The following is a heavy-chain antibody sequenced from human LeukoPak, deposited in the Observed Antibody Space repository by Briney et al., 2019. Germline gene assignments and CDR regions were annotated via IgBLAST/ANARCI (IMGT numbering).Heavy chain of an antibody. CDR1: GFTFSSYS. CDR2: ISSSSRYI. V-gene: IGHV3-21*01. CDR3: ARRLVAALDGMDV. Sequence: GGSLRPSCAASGFTFSSYSINWVRQAPGKGLEWVSSISSSSRYIYYADSVKGRFTISRDNAKNSLYLQMNSLRAEDTAVYYCARRLVAALDGMDVWGQGTTVTVSS. D-gene: IGHD2-15*01. J-gene: IGHJ6*02.